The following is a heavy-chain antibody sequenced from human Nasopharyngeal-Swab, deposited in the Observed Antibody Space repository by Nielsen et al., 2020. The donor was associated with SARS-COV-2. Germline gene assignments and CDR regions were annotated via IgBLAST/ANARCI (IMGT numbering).Heavy chain of an antibody. CDR2: IYYSGST. CDR3: ARGGGLGYYDFWSGYSQTSDAFDI. D-gene: IGHD3-3*01. CDR1: GGSISSYY. V-gene: IGHV4-59*01. Sequence: GSLRLSCTVSGGSISSYYWSWIRQPPGKGLEWIGYIYYSGSTNYNPSLKSRVTTSVDTSKNQFSLKLSSVTAADTAVYYCARGGGLGYYDFWSGYSQTSDAFDIWGQGTMVTVSS. J-gene: IGHJ3*02.